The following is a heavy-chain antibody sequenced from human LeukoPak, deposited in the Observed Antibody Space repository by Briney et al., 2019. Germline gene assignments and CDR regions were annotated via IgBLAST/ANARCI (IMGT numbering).Heavy chain of an antibody. CDR1: GFSFSTYE. J-gene: IGHJ4*02. CDR2: IDATSGTI. Sequence: PGGSLRLSCAAAGFSFSTYEMNWVRQAPGEGLGWVSYIDATSGTIHYGGSVKGRFTISRDTAKTSLYLQMNSLRVEDTAVYYCARDATVGVPGTLYFDHWGQGILVTVSS. CDR3: ARDATVGVPGTLYFDH. D-gene: IGHD6-19*01. V-gene: IGHV3-48*03.